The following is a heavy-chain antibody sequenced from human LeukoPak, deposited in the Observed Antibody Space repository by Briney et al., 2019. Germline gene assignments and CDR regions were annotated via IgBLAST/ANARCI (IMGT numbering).Heavy chain of an antibody. Sequence: GGSLRLSCTGSGFNFNMFAMNWVRKAPGQGLEWVSGLSRGGGTTDYADSVKGRFTISRGKSKNMVFLQMNSLRPEDTAVYYCAKEQRIRHCSEGVCMEGYYFDYWGQGSLVTVSS. V-gene: IGHV3-23*01. J-gene: IGHJ4*02. D-gene: IGHD2-8*01. CDR1: GFNFNMFA. CDR3: AKEQRIRHCSEGVCMEGYYFDY. CDR2: LSRGGGTT.